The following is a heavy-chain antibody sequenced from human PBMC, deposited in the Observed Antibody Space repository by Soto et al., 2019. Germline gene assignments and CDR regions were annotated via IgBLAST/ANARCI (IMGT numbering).Heavy chain of an antibody. J-gene: IGHJ6*02. CDR1: GGPFSSYP. CDR3: ASRVDDGDKGMDD. CDR2: IHPLLGKA. D-gene: IGHD1-1*01. Sequence: QVQLVPSGAEVQKPGSSVTVSCKASGGPFSSYPLSWVRQAPGQGLEWMGRIHPLLGKASYAQQFQGRVTMTADKSTSTLYMDQSSLRPEDTAVSVGASRVDDGDKGMDDRGHGTTVSVS. V-gene: IGHV1-69*02.